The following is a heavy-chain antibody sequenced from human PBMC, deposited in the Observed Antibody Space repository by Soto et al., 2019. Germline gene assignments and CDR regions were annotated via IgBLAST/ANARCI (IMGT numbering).Heavy chain of an antibody. J-gene: IGHJ4*02. V-gene: IGHV5-51*01. D-gene: IGHD2-15*01. CDR1: GYGFTSYW. Sequence: EYLKVSCQGSGYGFTSYWIGRVRQMPGKGLEWMGIIDPVDSSTRYSPSFQGKVTISADKSISTAYLQWSRLKASDTAMYYCASHVGCSGGPCYIDYWGQGTLVTVSS. CDR2: IDPVDSST. CDR3: ASHVGCSGGPCYIDY.